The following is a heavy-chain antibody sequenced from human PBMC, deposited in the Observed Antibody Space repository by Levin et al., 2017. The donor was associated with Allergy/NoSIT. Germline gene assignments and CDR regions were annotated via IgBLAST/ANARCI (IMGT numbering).Heavy chain of an antibody. CDR1: GFTFSSYA. V-gene: IGHV3-23*01. CDR3: AKDRDYDGAYYYYGMDV. Sequence: SGGSLRLSCAASGFTFSSYAMSWVRQAPGKGLEWVSAISGSGGSTYYADSVKGRFTISRDNSKNTLYLQMNSLRAEDTAVYYCAKDRDYDGAYYYYGMDVWGQGTTVTVSS. D-gene: IGHD4-17*01. J-gene: IGHJ6*02. CDR2: ISGSGGST.